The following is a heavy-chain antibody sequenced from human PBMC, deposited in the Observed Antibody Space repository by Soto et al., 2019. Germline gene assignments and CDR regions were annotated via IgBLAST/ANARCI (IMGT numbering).Heavy chain of an antibody. CDR3: ARHKKWAEQGWFDP. V-gene: IGHV4-59*01. CDR2: IHSSGTT. CDR1: GGSTSGYY. J-gene: IGHJ5*02. D-gene: IGHD1-26*01. Sequence: QVQLQESGPGLVKPSETVSVTCNVSGGSTSGYYWTWIRQSPGKGLEWIGYIHSSGTTTYNPSLKSRVPISIDTSKNQVYLRVTSVTAADTAIYYCARHKKWAEQGWFDPWGQGTQVTVSS.